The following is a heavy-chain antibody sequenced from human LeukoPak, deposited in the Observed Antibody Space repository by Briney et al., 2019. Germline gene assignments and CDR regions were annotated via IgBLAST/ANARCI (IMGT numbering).Heavy chain of an antibody. D-gene: IGHD4-17*01. J-gene: IGHJ4*02. CDR1: GGSISSGDYY. Sequence: SETLSLTCTVSGGSISSGDYYWSWIRQPRGKGLEWIVYIYHSGSTYYNPSLKSRITISVYTSKNQFSMKLSSVTAADTAVYYCARVRWYYFDYWGQGTLVTVSS. V-gene: IGHV4-30-4*01. CDR2: IYHSGST. CDR3: ARVRWYYFDY.